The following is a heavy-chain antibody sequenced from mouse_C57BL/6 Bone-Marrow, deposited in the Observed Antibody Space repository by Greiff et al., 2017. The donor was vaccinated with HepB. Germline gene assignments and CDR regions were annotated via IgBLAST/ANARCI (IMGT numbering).Heavy chain of an antibody. J-gene: IGHJ2*01. CDR3: AREGYGCSRYYFDY. V-gene: IGHV1-69*01. Sequence: QVQLQQPGAELVMPGASVKLSCKASGYTFTSYWMHWVKQRPGQGLEWIGEIDPSDSYTNYNQKFKGKSTLTVDKSSSTAYLQLSSLTYEDSAVYYCAREGYGCSRYYFDYWGQGTTLTVSS. CDR1: GYTFTSYW. CDR2: IDPSDSYT. D-gene: IGHD1-1*01.